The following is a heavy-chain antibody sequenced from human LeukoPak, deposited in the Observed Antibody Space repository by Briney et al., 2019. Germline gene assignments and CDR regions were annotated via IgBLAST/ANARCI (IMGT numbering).Heavy chain of an antibody. Sequence: PSETLSLTCTVSGGSISSYYWNWIRQPPGKGLEWIGSIYYSGSTYYNPSLKSRVTISVDTSKNQFSLKLSSVTAADTAVYYCARSHPDYYDSSGYLFEYWGQGTLVTVSS. CDR3: ARSHPDYYDSSGYLFEY. CDR2: IYYSGST. CDR1: GGSISSYY. V-gene: IGHV4-59*05. D-gene: IGHD3-22*01. J-gene: IGHJ4*02.